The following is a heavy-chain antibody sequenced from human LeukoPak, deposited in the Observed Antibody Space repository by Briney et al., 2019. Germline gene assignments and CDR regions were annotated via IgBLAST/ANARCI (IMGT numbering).Heavy chain of an antibody. CDR3: AKVLGMATIRPDFDY. J-gene: IGHJ4*02. Sequence: GGSLRLSCAASGFTFSSYAMSWVRQAPGKGLEWVSAISGSGGSTYYAGSVKGRFTISRDNSKNTLYLQMNSLRAEDTAVYYCAKVLGMATIRPDFDYWGQGTLVTVSS. V-gene: IGHV3-23*01. CDR1: GFTFSSYA. CDR2: ISGSGGST. D-gene: IGHD5-24*01.